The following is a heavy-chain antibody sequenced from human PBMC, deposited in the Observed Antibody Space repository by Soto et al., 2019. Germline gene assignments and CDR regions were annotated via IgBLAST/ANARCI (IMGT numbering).Heavy chain of an antibody. D-gene: IGHD3-10*01. Sequence: AETLSLTCTFSGGSIENSYWNWIRQPAGKGLEWIGRMFSSGATSCSPSLKSRVTMSLDTSKTQFSLKLSSVTAADTAVYYCARVPQRGPNLSSGILDVWGQGSTVTVSS. CDR2: MFSSGAT. CDR1: GGSIENSY. J-gene: IGHJ6*01. CDR3: ARVPQRGPNLSSGILDV. V-gene: IGHV4-4*07.